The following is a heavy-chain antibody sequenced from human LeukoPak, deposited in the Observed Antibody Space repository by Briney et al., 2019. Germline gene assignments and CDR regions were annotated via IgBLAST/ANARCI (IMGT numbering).Heavy chain of an antibody. D-gene: IGHD5-24*01. CDR2: IYPGDSDT. V-gene: IGHV5-51*01. CDR3: ARARAMATIYFDY. J-gene: IGHJ4*02. Sequence: GESLKISCKGSRYSFTSYWIGWVRQMPGKGLEWMGIIYPGDSDTRYSPSFQGQVTISADKSISTAYLQWSSLKASDTAMYYCARARAMATIYFDYWGQGTLVTVSS. CDR1: RYSFTSYW.